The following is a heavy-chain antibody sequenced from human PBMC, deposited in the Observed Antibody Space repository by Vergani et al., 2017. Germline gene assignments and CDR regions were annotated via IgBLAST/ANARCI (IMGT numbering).Heavy chain of an antibody. CDR2: IYYSGST. V-gene: IGHV4-59*01. Sequence: QVQLQESGPGLVKPSETLSLTCTVSGGSIRSYYWSWIRQPPGKGLECIGYIYYSGSTNYNPSLKSRVTISVDTSKNQFSLKLSSVTAADTAVYYCARNPYCGGDCYSDAFDIWGQGTMVTVSS. CDR3: ARNPYCGGDCYSDAFDI. CDR1: GGSIRSYY. J-gene: IGHJ3*02. D-gene: IGHD2-21*02.